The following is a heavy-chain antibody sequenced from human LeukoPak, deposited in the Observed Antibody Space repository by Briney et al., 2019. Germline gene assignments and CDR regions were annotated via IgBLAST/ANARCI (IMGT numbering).Heavy chain of an antibody. CDR3: AKAWSSYYDFWGGYYS. CDR2: IYYSGST. J-gene: IGHJ5*02. CDR1: GGSISSSSYY. V-gene: IGHV4-39*01. D-gene: IGHD3-3*01. Sequence: SETLSLTCTVSGGSISSSSYYWGWIRQPPGKGLAWIGSIYYSGSTYYNPSLKSRVTISVDTSKNQFSLKLSSVTAADTAVYYCAKAWSSYYDFWGGYYSWGQGTLVTVSS.